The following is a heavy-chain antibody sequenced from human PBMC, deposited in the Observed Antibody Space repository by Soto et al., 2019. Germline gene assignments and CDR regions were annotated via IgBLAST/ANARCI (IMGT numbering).Heavy chain of an antibody. Sequence: QVQMQESGPGLVKPSETLSLKCGVSGYSISNGYHWGWIRQPPGKGLEWIGNFYPGGSTYYNPSLKSRVTILEDTSKNQFSLNVSSVTAADTAVYYCARFAGGTDYWGQGILVTVSS. CDR2: FYPGGST. V-gene: IGHV4-38-2*01. CDR1: GYSISNGYH. J-gene: IGHJ4*02. CDR3: ARFAGGTDY. D-gene: IGHD2-8*02.